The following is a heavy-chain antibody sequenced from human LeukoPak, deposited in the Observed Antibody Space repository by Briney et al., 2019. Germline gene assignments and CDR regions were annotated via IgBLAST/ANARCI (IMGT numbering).Heavy chain of an antibody. CDR2: ISPSGRTT. V-gene: IGHV3-23*01. CDR1: GFTFTTYA. Sequence: GGSLSLSCAASGFTFTTYAMNWVRQAPGKGLEWVSAISPSGRTTDYVDSVKGRFTISRDNSKNTLYLQMNSLRAEDTAVYYCAKVVLVGAIFGPGYWGQGTLVTVSS. CDR3: AKVVLVGAIFGPGY. D-gene: IGHD1-26*01. J-gene: IGHJ4*02.